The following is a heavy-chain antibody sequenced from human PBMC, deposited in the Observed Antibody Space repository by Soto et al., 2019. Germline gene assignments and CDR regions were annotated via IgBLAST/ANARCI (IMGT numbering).Heavy chain of an antibody. D-gene: IGHD3-22*01. V-gene: IGHV1-18*01. CDR1: GHTFTSYG. J-gene: IGHJ4*02. CDR3: ARDPKLSYYYNSSSYYDY. CDR2: ISTYNGNT. Sequence: ASVKVSCKASGHTFTSYGISWVRQAPGQGLEWMGWISTYNGNTNYAQKFQGRVTMTTDTSTSTASMELRSLRSDDTAVYSCARDPKLSYYYNSSSYYDYWGQGTLVTVSS.